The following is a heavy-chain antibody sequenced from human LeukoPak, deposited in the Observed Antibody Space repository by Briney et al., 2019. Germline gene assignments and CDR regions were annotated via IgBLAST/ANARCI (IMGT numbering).Heavy chain of an antibody. V-gene: IGHV3-23*01. J-gene: IGHJ5*02. CDR3: AKDLGYYDSSGFFDP. CDR1: GFTFSSYA. CDR2: ISGSGGST. Sequence: PGGSLRLSCAASGFTFSSYAMSWVRQAPGKGLEWVSAISGSGGSTYYADSVKGRFTISRDNSKNTLYLQMNSLRAEDTALYYCAKDLGYYDSSGFFDPWGQGTRVTVSS. D-gene: IGHD3-22*01.